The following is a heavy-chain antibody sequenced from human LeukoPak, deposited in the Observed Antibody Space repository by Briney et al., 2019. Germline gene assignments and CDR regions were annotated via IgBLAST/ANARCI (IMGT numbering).Heavy chain of an antibody. D-gene: IGHD4-17*01. CDR3: AKLFTVTTHYYYYYMDV. J-gene: IGHJ6*03. CDR1: GFTFSSYA. Sequence: GGSLRLSCAASGFTFSSYAMSWVRQAPGKGLEWVSAISGSGGSTYYADSVKGRFTISRDNSKNTLYLQMNSLRAEDTAVYYCAKLFTVTTHYYYYYMDVWGKGTTVTVSS. CDR2: ISGSGGST. V-gene: IGHV3-23*01.